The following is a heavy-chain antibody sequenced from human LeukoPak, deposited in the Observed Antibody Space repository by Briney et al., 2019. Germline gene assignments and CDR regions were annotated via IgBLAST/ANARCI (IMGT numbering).Heavy chain of an antibody. D-gene: IGHD3-22*01. CDR2: ISYDGSNK. CDR1: GFTFSSYG. Sequence: GGSLRLSCAASGFTFSSYGMHWVRQAPGKGLEWVAVISYDGSNKYYADSVKGRFTISRDNSKNTLYLQMNSLRAEDTAVYYCARGFSSGYYFGAFDIWGQGTMVTVSS. V-gene: IGHV3-30*03. J-gene: IGHJ3*02. CDR3: ARGFSSGYYFGAFDI.